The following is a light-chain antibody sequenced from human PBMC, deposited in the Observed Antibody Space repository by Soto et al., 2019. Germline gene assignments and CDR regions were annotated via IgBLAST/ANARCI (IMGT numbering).Light chain of an antibody. Sequence: QSALTQPASVSGSPGQSITISCTGTSSDVGTYNLVSWYQHHPGKAPKLMIYEVTNRPSGVSDRFSGYKSGNTASLTISGLQAEDEADSYCCSYADSSTHVVFGGGTKLTVL. CDR1: SSDVGTYNL. J-gene: IGLJ2*01. CDR2: EVT. CDR3: CSYADSSTHVV. V-gene: IGLV2-23*02.